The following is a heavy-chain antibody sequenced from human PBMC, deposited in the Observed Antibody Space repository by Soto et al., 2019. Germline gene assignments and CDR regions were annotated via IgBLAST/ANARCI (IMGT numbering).Heavy chain of an antibody. V-gene: IGHV1-3*05. CDR1: GYTFTSYA. J-gene: IGHJ4*02. CDR2: INAGNGNT. CDR3: ARGSGYDNFDY. Sequence: QVQLVQSGAEEKKPGASVKVSCKASGYTFTSYAIHWVRQAPGQRLEWMGWINAGNGNTKYSQKFQGRVTITRDTSASTAYMELSSLRSEDTAVYYCARGSGYDNFDYWGQGPLVTVSS. D-gene: IGHD5-12*01.